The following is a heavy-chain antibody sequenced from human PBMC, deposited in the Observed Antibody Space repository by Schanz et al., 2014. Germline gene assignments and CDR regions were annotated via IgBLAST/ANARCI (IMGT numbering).Heavy chain of an antibody. CDR2: ISGSSRTI. J-gene: IGHJ4*02. CDR3: ARGGSGSHYHLDY. CDR1: GFGFSSYS. V-gene: IGHV3-48*01. Sequence: EVQLVESGGGLIQPGGSLRLSCAASGFGFSSYSINWVRQAPGKGLEWVSYISGSSRTIYYADSMKGRVTVSRDNAEDALYLQMNSLRGEDTGLYFCARGGSGSHYHLDYWGQGTLVTVSP. D-gene: IGHD1-26*01.